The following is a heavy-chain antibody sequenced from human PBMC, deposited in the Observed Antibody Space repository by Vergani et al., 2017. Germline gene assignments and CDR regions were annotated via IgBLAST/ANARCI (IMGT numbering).Heavy chain of an antibody. D-gene: IGHD5-24*01. Sequence: EVQLLESGGGLVQPGGSLRLSCAASGFTFSSYAMRWVRQAPGKGLEWVSAISGSGGSTYYADSVKGRFTISRDNAKNTLYLQRNSLRAEDTAVYYCAKDPRDGYNFYSVDYWGQGTLVTVSS. CDR3: AKDPRDGYNFYSVDY. J-gene: IGHJ4*02. CDR1: GFTFSSYA. V-gene: IGHV3-23*01. CDR2: ISGSGGST.